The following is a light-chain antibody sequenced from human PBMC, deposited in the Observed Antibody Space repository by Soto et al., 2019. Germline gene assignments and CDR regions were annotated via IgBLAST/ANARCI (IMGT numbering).Light chain of an antibody. CDR3: SSYTTSSTL. CDR2: EVS. V-gene: IGLV2-14*01. J-gene: IGLJ1*01. Sequence: QSALTQPASVSGSPGQSVTISCTGTRSDIGAYNYVSWYQQHPDKAPKLMIYEVSYRPSGVSYRFSGSKSGNTASLTISGLQVEDEADYYCSSYTTSSTLFGTGTKVTVL. CDR1: RSDIGAYNY.